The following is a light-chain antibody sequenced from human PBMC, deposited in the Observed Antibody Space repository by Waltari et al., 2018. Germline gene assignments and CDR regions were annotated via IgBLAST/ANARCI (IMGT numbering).Light chain of an antibody. CDR2: GTS. CDR1: QNIDGR. J-gene: IGKJ3*01. V-gene: IGKV1-39*01. Sequence: DVQMTQSPSSLSASVGDTVTFTCRTSQNIDGRLTWLQQKPGKAPELLIYGTSILRGGVPSRFSGSGSGTNFTLTIYNLQPEDFAAYYCQQYYTFPRLSFGPGTTFDV. CDR3: QQYYTFPRLS.